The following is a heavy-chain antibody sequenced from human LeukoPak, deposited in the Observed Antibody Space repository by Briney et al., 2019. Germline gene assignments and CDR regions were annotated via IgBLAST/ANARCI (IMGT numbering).Heavy chain of an antibody. CDR1: GFSFSQYS. V-gene: IGHV3-21*01. D-gene: IGHD4-23*01. J-gene: IGHJ4*02. CDR3: AREVDYGGNIVDY. Sequence: GGSLRLSCVASGFSFSQYSMNWVRQAPGEGPEWLSSISTSSSYIYYADSVKGRFTISRDNAKNSLYLQMNSLRAEDTAVYYCAREVDYGGNIVDYWGQGTLVTVSS. CDR2: ISTSSSYI.